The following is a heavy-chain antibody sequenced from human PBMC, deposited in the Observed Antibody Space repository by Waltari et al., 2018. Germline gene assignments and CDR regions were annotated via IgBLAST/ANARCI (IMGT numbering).Heavy chain of an antibody. CDR1: GYTFTGYY. J-gene: IGHJ4*02. CDR2: INPNRGGT. V-gene: IGHV1-2*02. CDR3: ARAGLDQLLLVY. D-gene: IGHD2-2*01. Sequence: QVQLVQSGAEVKKPGASVKVYCKASGYTFTGYYMHWVRQAPGQGLEWMGWINPNRGGTNYAQKFQGRVTMTRDTSISTAYMELSRLRSDDTAVYYCARAGLDQLLLVYWGQGTLVTVSS.